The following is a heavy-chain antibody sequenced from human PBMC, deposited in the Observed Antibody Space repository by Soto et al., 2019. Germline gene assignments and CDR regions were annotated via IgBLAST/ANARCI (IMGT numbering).Heavy chain of an antibody. CDR2: IIPIFGTA. V-gene: IGHV1-69*13. D-gene: IGHD5-12*01. Sequence: ASVKVSCKASGGTFSSYAISWVRQAPGQGLEWMGGIIPIFGTANYAQKFQGRVTITADESTSTAYMELSSLRSEDTAVYYCARAKRWLQFSDLDYWGQGTLVTSPQ. CDR1: GGTFSSYA. CDR3: ARAKRWLQFSDLDY. J-gene: IGHJ4*02.